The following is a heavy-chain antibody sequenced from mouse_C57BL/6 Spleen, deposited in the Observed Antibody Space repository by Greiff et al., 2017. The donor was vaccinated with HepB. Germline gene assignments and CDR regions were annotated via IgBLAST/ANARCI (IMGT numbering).Heavy chain of an antibody. CDR1: GYTFTSYW. CDR3: ARHYSNYFDY. Sequence: VQLQQPGAELVKPGASVKLSCKASGYTFTSYWMHWVKQRPGRGLEWIGRIDPNRGGTKYNEKFKSKATLTVDKPSSTAYMQLSSLTSEDSAVYYCARHYSNYFDYWGQGTTLTVSS. CDR2: IDPNRGGT. D-gene: IGHD2-5*01. J-gene: IGHJ2*01. V-gene: IGHV1-72*01.